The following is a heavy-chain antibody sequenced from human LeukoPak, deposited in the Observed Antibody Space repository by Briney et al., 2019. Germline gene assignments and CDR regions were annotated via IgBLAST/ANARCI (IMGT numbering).Heavy chain of an antibody. Sequence: VGSLRLSSAASGFTFSSYAMSWVRQAPGKGLEWVSAIRGDTGSTFYADSVKGRFTVSRDNSQNTLYLQLNSLRAEDTAVYYCAKRDYYDSSGLSPLFQHWGQGTLVTVSS. CDR2: IRGDTGST. CDR1: GFTFSSYA. V-gene: IGHV3-23*01. J-gene: IGHJ1*01. D-gene: IGHD3-22*01. CDR3: AKRDYYDSSGLSPLFQH.